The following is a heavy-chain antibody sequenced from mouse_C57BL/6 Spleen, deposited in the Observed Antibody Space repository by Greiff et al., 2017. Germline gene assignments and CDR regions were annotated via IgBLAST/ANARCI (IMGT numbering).Heavy chain of an antibody. CDR3: AREGFYGNLFAY. Sequence: VQLQQPGAELVKPGASVKMSCKASGYTFTSYWITWVKQRPGQGLEWIGDIYPGSGSTNYNEKFKSKATLTVDTSSSTAYMQLSSLTSEDSAVYYCAREGFYGNLFAYWGQGTLVTVSA. D-gene: IGHD2-1*01. CDR1: GYTFTSYW. J-gene: IGHJ3*01. CDR2: IYPGSGST. V-gene: IGHV1-55*01.